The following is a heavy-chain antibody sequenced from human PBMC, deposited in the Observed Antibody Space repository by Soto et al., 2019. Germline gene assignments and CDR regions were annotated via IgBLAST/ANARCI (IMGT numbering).Heavy chain of an antibody. J-gene: IGHJ4*02. V-gene: IGHV2-5*02. CDR3: AQITTFDFKGYYFDY. Sequence: QITVKESGPTLVKPTQTLTLTCTLSGFSLSTTTVGVGWIRQPPGKALGWLALIYWDDDRRYIPSLKNRLTITKAASGAQVVLTITNVDTVDTATSYCAQITTFDFKGYYFDYCGPGILVTVSS. D-gene: IGHD3-3*01. CDR1: GFSLSTTTVG. CDR2: IYWDDDR.